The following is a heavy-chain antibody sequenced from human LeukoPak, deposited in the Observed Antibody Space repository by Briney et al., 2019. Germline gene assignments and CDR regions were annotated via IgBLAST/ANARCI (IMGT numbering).Heavy chain of an antibody. Sequence: QTGGSLRLSCAASGFTFSNCGMHWVRQAPGKGLEWVALISYEGSKKYYADFVKGRFTISRDNSKNTLYLQMNSLRAEDTAVYYCARDISPSYFGSFDYWGQGTLVTVSS. J-gene: IGHJ4*02. CDR1: GFTFSNCG. CDR2: ISYEGSKK. V-gene: IGHV3-30*03. D-gene: IGHD3-10*01. CDR3: ARDISPSYFGSFDY.